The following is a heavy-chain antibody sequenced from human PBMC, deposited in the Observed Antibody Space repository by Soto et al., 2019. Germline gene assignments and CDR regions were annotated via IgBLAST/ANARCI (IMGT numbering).Heavy chain of an antibody. Sequence: GGSLRLSCAASGFTFSSYAMSWVRQAPGKGLEWVSAISGSGGSTYYADSVKGRFTISRDNSKNTLYLQMNSLRAEDTAVYYCAKYRDGSSWYFDWFDPWGQGTLVTVSA. J-gene: IGHJ5*02. V-gene: IGHV3-23*01. CDR2: ISGSGGST. CDR3: AKYRDGSSWYFDWFDP. D-gene: IGHD6-13*01. CDR1: GFTFSSYA.